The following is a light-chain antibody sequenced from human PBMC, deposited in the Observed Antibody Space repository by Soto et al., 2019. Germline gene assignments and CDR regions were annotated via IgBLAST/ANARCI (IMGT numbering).Light chain of an antibody. Sequence: IAFTPSPVTLSLSPSDIATLACRASQSVSSRYLAWYQQRPGQAPRLLIFGASSRATGIPDRFSGSGSGTDFTLTISRLQPDDFAAYYCQHYNSSPYTFGQGTKVDIK. CDR2: GAS. J-gene: IGKJ2*01. V-gene: IGKV3-20*01. CDR1: QSVSSRY. CDR3: QHYNSSPYT.